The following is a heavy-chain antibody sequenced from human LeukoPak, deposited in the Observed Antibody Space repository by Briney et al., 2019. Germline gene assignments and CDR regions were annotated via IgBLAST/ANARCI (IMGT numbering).Heavy chain of an antibody. CDR2: IYYSGST. Sequence: SETLSLTCTVSGVSISSYYWSWIRQPPGHGLEWIGYIYYSGSTNYNPSLKSRVPISVDTSKTQFSLKLSSVTAADTAVYYCARQGGGFWYFDLWGRGTLVTVSS. V-gene: IGHV4-59*08. CDR3: ARQGGGFWYFDL. D-gene: IGHD6-25*01. J-gene: IGHJ2*01. CDR1: GVSISSYY.